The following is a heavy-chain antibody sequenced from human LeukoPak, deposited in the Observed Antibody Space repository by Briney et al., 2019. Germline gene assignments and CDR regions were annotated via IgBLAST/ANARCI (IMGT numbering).Heavy chain of an antibody. CDR3: ARVGGKRLKKKYNWFDP. J-gene: IGHJ5*02. V-gene: IGHV4-34*01. CDR2: INHSGST. D-gene: IGHD3-16*01. Sequence: SETLSLTCAVYGGSFSGYYWSWIRQPPGKGLEWIGEINHSGSTNYNPSLKSRVTISVDTSKNQFSLKLSSVTAADTAVYYCARVGGKRLKKKYNWFDPWGQGTLVTVSS. CDR1: GGSFSGYY.